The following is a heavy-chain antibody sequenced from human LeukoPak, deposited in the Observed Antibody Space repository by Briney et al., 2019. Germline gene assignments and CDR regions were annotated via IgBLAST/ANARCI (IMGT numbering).Heavy chain of an antibody. V-gene: IGHV1-18*01. J-gene: IGHJ4*02. Sequence: ASVKVSCKASGYTFTSYGISWVRQAPGQGLEWMGWISAYNGNTNYAQKLQGRVTMTTDTSTSTAYMELRSLRSDDTAVYYCARWPATIAPYYFDYWGQGTLVTVSS. CDR2: ISAYNGNT. D-gene: IGHD5-12*01. CDR1: GYTFTSYG. CDR3: ARWPATIAPYYFDY.